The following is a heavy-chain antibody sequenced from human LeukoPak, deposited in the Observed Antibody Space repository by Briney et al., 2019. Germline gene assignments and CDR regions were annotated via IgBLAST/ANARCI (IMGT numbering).Heavy chain of an antibody. CDR2: ISGSGATT. CDR3: AKGQRGYSSSWYDY. V-gene: IGHV3-23*01. CDR1: GFSFSGYA. J-gene: IGHJ4*02. Sequence: GGSLRLPCAASGFSFSGYAMSWVRQAPGKGLEWVSSISGSGATTYYADSVTGRFTISRDNSKNTVYLQLNTPRAEDTGVYYCAKGQRGYSSSWYDYWGQGTLVTVSS. D-gene: IGHD6-13*01.